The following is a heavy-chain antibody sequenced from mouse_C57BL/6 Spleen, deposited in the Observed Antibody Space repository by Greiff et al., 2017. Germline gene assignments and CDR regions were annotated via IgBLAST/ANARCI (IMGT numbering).Heavy chain of an antibody. CDR3: ERSAGNYDY. Sequence: QVQLQQPGAELVLPGASVKLSCKASGYTFTSYWMHWVKQRPGQGLEWIGEIDPSDSYTNYNQKFKGKSTLTVDKSSSTAYMQLSSLTSEDSAVYYCERSAGNYDYWGQGTTLTVSS. J-gene: IGHJ2*01. D-gene: IGHD2-1*01. CDR2: IDPSDSYT. CDR1: GYTFTSYW. V-gene: IGHV1-69*01.